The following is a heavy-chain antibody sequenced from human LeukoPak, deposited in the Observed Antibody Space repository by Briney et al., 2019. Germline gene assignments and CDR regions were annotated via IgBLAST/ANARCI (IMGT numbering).Heavy chain of an antibody. J-gene: IGHJ6*03. V-gene: IGHV4-59*01. CDR1: GDSISNFY. CDR3: ARTTEGGYTYGYFYCYYMDV. Sequence: SETLSLTCAVSGDSISNFYWSWIRQPPGKGLEWIGYIYYSGSTNYNPSLKSRVTISVDTSKNQFSLKLTSVTAADTAVYYCARTTEGGYTYGYFYCYYMDVWGKGTTVTISS. D-gene: IGHD5-18*01. CDR2: IYYSGST.